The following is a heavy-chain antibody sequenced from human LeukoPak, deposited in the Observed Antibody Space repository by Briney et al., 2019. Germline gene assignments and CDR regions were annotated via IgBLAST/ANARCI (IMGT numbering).Heavy chain of an antibody. CDR2: ISWNSGSI. D-gene: IGHD3-22*01. CDR3: AKDIGPRGYYYDSSGFPLDAFDI. Sequence: GRSLRLSCAASGFTFDDYAMHWVRHAPGKGLEWVSGISWNSGSIVYADSVKGRFTISRDNAKNSLYLQMNSLRAEDTALYYCAKDIGPRGYYYDSSGFPLDAFDIWGQGTMVTVSS. J-gene: IGHJ3*02. V-gene: IGHV3-9*01. CDR1: GFTFDDYA.